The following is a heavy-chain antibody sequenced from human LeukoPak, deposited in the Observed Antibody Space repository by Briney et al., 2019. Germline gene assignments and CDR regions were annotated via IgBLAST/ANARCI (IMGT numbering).Heavy chain of an antibody. CDR3: ARAWVDIVVVPAAVDAFDI. Sequence: ASVKVSCKASGYTFTSYYMHWVRQAPGQGLEWMGIINPSGGSTSYAQKFQGRVTMTRDMSTSTVYMELSSPRSEDTAVYYCARAWVDIVVVPAAVDAFDIWGQGTMVTVSS. CDR1: GYTFTSYY. V-gene: IGHV1-46*01. CDR2: INPSGGST. D-gene: IGHD2-2*01. J-gene: IGHJ3*02.